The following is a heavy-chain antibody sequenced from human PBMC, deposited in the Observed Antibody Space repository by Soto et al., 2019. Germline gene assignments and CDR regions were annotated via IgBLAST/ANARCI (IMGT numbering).Heavy chain of an antibody. V-gene: IGHV4-59*08. J-gene: IGHJ6*02. Sequence: PSETLSLTCTVSGGSISSYYWSWIRQPPGKGLEWIGYIYYSGSTNYNPSLKSRVTISVDTSKNQFSLKLSSVTAADTAVYYCARHTPVGILTGYYNLVDYYYGMDVWGQGTTVTVSS. CDR3: ARHTPVGILTGYYNLVDYYYGMDV. CDR2: IYYSGST. D-gene: IGHD3-9*01. CDR1: GGSISSYY.